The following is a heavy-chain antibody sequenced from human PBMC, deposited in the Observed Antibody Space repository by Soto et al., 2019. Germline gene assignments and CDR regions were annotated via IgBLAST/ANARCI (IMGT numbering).Heavy chain of an antibody. CDR1: GGTFSSYA. V-gene: IGHV1-69*12. J-gene: IGHJ6*02. CDR2: IIPIFGTA. CDR3: ARRKWELLLSPYGMDV. Sequence: QVQLVQSGAEVKKPGSSVKVSCKASGGTFSSYAIGWVRQAPGQGLEWMGGIIPIFGTANYAQKFQGRVTITADESTSTAYMELSSLRSEDTAVYYCARRKWELLLSPYGMDVWGQGTTVTVSS. D-gene: IGHD1-26*01.